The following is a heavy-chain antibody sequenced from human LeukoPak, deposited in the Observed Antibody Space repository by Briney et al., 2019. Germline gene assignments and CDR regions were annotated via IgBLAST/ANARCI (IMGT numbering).Heavy chain of an antibody. CDR3: ARDWLSGSFYAFDI. CDR2: INPNSGGT. V-gene: IGHV1-2*02. CDR1: GYTFTGYY. Sequence: ASVKVSCKASGYTFTGYYMHWVRQAPGQGLEWLGWINPNSGGTTYPQRFQGRATLTTDTSISTAYLELSRLTSDDTAVYYCARDWLSGSFYAFDISGQGTMVTVSA. D-gene: IGHD6-19*01. J-gene: IGHJ3*02.